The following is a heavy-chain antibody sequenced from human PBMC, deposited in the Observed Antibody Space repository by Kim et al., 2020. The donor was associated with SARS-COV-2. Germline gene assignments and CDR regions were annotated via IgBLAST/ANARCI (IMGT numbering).Heavy chain of an antibody. D-gene: IGHD3-16*01. CDR3: AKSYTSGTYFFDF. J-gene: IGHJ4*02. V-gene: IGHV3-33*06. Sequence: YYRESVRGRFTLSRENSKATLYLQMDSLSVEDTAVYYCAKSYTSGTYFFDFWGQGTPVTVSS.